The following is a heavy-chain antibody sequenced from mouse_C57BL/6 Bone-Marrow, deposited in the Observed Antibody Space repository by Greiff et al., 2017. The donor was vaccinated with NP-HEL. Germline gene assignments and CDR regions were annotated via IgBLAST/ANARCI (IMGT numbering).Heavy chain of an antibody. CDR1: GYSITSDY. CDR2: ISYSGST. V-gene: IGHV3-8*01. CDR3: ARGGYDYDEGTAWFAY. Sequence: EVHLVESGPGLAKPSQTLSLTCSVTGYSITSDYWNWIRKFPGNKLEYMGYISYSGSTYYNPSLKSRISITRDTSKNQYYLQLNSVTTEDTATYYCARGGYDYDEGTAWFAYWGQGTLVTVSA. J-gene: IGHJ3*01. D-gene: IGHD2-4*01.